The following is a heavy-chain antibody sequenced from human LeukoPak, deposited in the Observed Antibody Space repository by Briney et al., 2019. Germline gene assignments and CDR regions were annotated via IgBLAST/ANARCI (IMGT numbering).Heavy chain of an antibody. D-gene: IGHD1-26*01. Sequence: PGGSLRLSCAASGFTFSSHAMHWVRQAPGKGLEWVSAISGSGDSTYYADSVKGLFTISRDNSKNTLFLQMNSLRAEDTALYYCAKYPGGFTGIVNYYHMDVWGKGTTVTVSS. CDR1: GFTFSSHA. CDR2: ISGSGDST. V-gene: IGHV3-23*01. J-gene: IGHJ6*03. CDR3: AKYPGGFTGIVNYYHMDV.